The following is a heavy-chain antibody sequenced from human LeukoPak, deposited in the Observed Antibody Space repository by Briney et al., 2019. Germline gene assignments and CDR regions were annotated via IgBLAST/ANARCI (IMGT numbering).Heavy chain of an antibody. CDR2: ISSSSSYI. CDR3: ARGRGDYGDYV. CDR1: GFSLSNFG. Sequence: GGSLRLSCAASGFSLSNFGIHWVRQAPGKGLEWVSSISSSSSYIYYADSVKGRFTISRDNAKNSLYLQMNSLRAEDTAVYYCARGRGDYGDYVWGQGTLVTVSS. D-gene: IGHD4-17*01. V-gene: IGHV3-21*01. J-gene: IGHJ4*02.